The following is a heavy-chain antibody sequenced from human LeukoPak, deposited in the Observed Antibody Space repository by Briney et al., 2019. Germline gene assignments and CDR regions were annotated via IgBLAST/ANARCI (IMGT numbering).Heavy chain of an antibody. D-gene: IGHD2-15*01. CDR1: GFTFSSYS. V-gene: IGHV3-21*04. Sequence: GGSLRLSCAASGFTFSSYSMNWARQDPSKVLEWVSSISGISSYIYYADSVKGRFTISRDKAKNSLYLQMNSLRAEDTALYYCAKGPRRVVVAAYYFDYWGQGTLVTVSS. CDR2: ISGISSYI. J-gene: IGHJ4*02. CDR3: AKGPRRVVVAAYYFDY.